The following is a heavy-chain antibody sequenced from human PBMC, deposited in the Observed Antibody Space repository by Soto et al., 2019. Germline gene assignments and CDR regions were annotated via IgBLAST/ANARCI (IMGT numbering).Heavy chain of an antibody. CDR2: IRSKPNSYAT. CDR3: TTTYYDFWSGPDY. D-gene: IGHD3-3*01. CDR1: GFTFSGSA. J-gene: IGHJ4*02. Sequence: GGSLRLSCAASGFTFSGSAMHWVRQASGKGLEWVGRIRSKPNSYATVYAASVKGRFTISRDDSKNTAYLQMNSLKTEDTAVYYCTTTYYDFWSGPDYWGQGTLVTVSS. V-gene: IGHV3-73*01.